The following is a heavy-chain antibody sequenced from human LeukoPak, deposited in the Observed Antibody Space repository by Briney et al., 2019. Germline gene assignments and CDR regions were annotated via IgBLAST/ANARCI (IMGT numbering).Heavy chain of an antibody. CDR1: GFTFSNYR. CDR2: INLDGSQK. J-gene: IGHJ4*02. V-gene: IGHV3-7*01. CDR3: ARKRPNYFDY. Sequence: GGSLRLSCAASGFTFSNYRMAWVRQAPGKGPEWVANINLDGSQKYYVDSVKGRFTISRDNAENSLYLQMNNLRAEDTALYYCARKRPNYFDYWGQGTLVTVSS.